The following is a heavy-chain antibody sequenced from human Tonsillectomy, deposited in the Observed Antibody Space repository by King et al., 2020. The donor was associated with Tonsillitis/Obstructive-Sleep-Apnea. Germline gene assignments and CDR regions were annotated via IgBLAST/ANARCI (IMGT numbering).Heavy chain of an antibody. CDR3: ARLRRDGFNLDFDS. D-gene: IGHD5-24*01. CDR1: GGSISSYY. V-gene: IGHV4-59*01. CDR2: IYYIGST. Sequence: QLQESGPGLVKPSETLSLTCTVSGGSISSYYWGWIRQPPGKGLQYIGYIYYIGSTNYNPSLKSRVTFSVDTSKNQFSLRLSSVTAADTAMYYCARLRRDGFNLDFDSWGQGTLVTVSS. J-gene: IGHJ4*02.